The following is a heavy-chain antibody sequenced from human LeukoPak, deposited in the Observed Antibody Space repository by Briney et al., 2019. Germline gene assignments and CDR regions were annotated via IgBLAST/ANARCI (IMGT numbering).Heavy chain of an antibody. CDR2: IRYDGSYT. Sequence: GGSLRLSCAASGFNFNNYGMPWVRQAPGKGLEWVAFIRYDGSYTSYADSVKGRFTISRDNSKNMLYLQMNSLRAEDTAVYYCAKRHCSGGSCYSHTFDIWGQGTMVTVSS. V-gene: IGHV3-30*02. CDR3: AKRHCSGGSCYSHTFDI. J-gene: IGHJ3*02. CDR1: GFNFNNYG. D-gene: IGHD2-15*01.